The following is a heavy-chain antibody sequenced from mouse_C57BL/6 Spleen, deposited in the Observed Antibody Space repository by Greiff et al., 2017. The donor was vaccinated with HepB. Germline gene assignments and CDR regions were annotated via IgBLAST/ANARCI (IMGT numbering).Heavy chain of an antibody. J-gene: IGHJ2*01. CDR3: ARSGGYDTYFDY. Sequence: VQLQQPGAELVKPGASVKMSCKASGYTFTSYWITWVKQRPGQGLEWIGDIYPGSGSTNYNEKFKSKATLTVDTSSSTAYMQLSSLTSEDSAVYYCARSGGYDTYFDYWGQGTTLTVSS. CDR2: IYPGSGST. CDR1: GYTFTSYW. D-gene: IGHD2-2*01. V-gene: IGHV1-55*01.